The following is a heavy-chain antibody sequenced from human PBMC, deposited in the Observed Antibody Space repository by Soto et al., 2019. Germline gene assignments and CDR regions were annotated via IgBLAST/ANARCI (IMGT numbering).Heavy chain of an antibody. D-gene: IGHD6-13*01. Sequence: QVQLVQSGAEVKKPGASVKVSCKASGYTFTSYGISWVRQAPGQGLEWMGWISAYNGNTNYAQKPQGRATMTTATPPSTAYMELRSLRSDDTAVYYCARDRGRSSWYYALNDYWGQGTLVTVSS. CDR1: GYTFTSYG. CDR2: ISAYNGNT. CDR3: ARDRGRSSWYYALNDY. J-gene: IGHJ4*02. V-gene: IGHV1-18*01.